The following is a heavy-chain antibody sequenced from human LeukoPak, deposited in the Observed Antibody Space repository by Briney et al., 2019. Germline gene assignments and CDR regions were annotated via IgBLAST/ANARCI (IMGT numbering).Heavy chain of an antibody. Sequence: GGSLRLSCVASGFAFSSYWMHWVRQAPGKGLVWVSRINRDGSSTGYADSVRGRFAISRDNAKNTLYLQMNSLRAEDTAVYYCARDNWAGYSSSWYPDAFDIWDQGTMVTVSS. V-gene: IGHV3-74*01. J-gene: IGHJ3*02. CDR3: ARDNWAGYSSSWYPDAFDI. CDR1: GFAFSSYW. D-gene: IGHD6-13*01. CDR2: INRDGSST.